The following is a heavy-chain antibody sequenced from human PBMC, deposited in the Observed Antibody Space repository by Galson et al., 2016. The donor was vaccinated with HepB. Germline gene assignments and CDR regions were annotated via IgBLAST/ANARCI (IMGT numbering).Heavy chain of an antibody. Sequence: QSGAEVKKPGESLKISCTGSGYSFTSYWIAWVRQMPGRGLEWMGFINPADSHTRYSPSFLGQVIISVDKSISTAYLPWSSLRASATAMYYCARSTGGPWGQGTLVTVSS. CDR3: ARSTGGP. J-gene: IGHJ4*02. D-gene: IGHD1-1*01. CDR2: INPADSHT. CDR1: GYSFTSYW. V-gene: IGHV5-51*03.